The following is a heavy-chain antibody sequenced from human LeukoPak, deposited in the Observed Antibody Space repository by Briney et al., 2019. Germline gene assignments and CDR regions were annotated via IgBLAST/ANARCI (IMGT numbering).Heavy chain of an antibody. CDR1: GFTFISYG. Sequence: PGGSLRLSCAASGFTFISYGMQWVRQAPGKELVWVSRINTDGSSTSYADSVKGRFTVSRDNAKNTVYLQVNSLRAEDTAVYFCTRELPREVTLDYWGQGTLVTVSS. V-gene: IGHV3-74*01. CDR2: INTDGSST. CDR3: TRELPREVTLDY. D-gene: IGHD2-21*02. J-gene: IGHJ4*01.